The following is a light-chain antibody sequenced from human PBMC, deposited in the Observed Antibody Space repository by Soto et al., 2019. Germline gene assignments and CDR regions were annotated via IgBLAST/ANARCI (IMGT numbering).Light chain of an antibody. CDR3: QQYNNWWT. Sequence: EIVMTQSPATLSVSPGERATLSCRASQSVSSNLAWYQQKPGQAPRLLIYGASTRATGIPARFSGSGSGTEFTLTISSLQSEDFAVYYCQQYNNWWTFGQVTRWISN. CDR2: GAS. J-gene: IGKJ1*01. V-gene: IGKV3-15*01. CDR1: QSVSSN.